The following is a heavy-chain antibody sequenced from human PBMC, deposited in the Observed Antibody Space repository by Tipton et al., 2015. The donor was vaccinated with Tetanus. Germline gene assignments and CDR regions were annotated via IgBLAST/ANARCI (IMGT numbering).Heavy chain of an antibody. CDR1: GFTFDDYA. V-gene: IGHV3-9*01. CDR2: MSWNSGSI. Sequence: RSLRLSCVASGFTFDDYAMHWVRQAPGKGLEWVSGMSWNSGSIGYADSVKGRFTISRDNAKNSLYLQMNSLRAEDTALYYCAKGNGGYSSSWRYGMDVWGQGTTVTVSS. J-gene: IGHJ6*02. CDR3: AKGNGGYSSSWRYGMDV. D-gene: IGHD6-13*01.